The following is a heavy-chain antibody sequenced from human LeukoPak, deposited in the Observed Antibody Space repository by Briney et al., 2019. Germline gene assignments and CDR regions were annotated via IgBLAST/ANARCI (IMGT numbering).Heavy chain of an antibody. D-gene: IGHD3-10*01. J-gene: IGHJ6*03. CDR1: GYTFTSYG. V-gene: IGHV1-69*13. Sequence: SVKVSCKASGYTFTSYGISWVRQAPGQGLEWMGGIIPIFGTANYAQKFQGRVTITADESTSTAYMELSSLRSEDTAVYYCARHEGTHYGYYYYYMDVWGKGTTVTVSS. CDR2: IIPIFGTA. CDR3: ARHEGTHYGYYYYYMDV.